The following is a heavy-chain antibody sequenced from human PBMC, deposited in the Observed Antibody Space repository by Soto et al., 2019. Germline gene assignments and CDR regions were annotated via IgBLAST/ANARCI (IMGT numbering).Heavy chain of an antibody. Sequence: EVQLLESGGGLVQPGGSLRLSCAASGFTFSSYAMSWVRQAPGKGLEWVSAISGSGANTYYADSVKGRFTISRDNSKNTLYLQMTSLRAEDTAVYYGAKEPSRRGSCFDYWGQGTLVTVSS. D-gene: IGHD2-15*01. CDR1: GFTFSSYA. CDR3: AKEPSRRGSCFDY. J-gene: IGHJ4*02. V-gene: IGHV3-23*01. CDR2: ISGSGANT.